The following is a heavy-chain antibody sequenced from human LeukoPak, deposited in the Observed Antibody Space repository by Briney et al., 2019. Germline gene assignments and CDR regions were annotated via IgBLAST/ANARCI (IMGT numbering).Heavy chain of an antibody. D-gene: IGHD4-23*01. CDR1: GGSISGGGYY. V-gene: IGHV4-30-2*01. J-gene: IGHJ4*02. CDR2: IYHSGST. Sequence: SETLSLTCTVSGGSISGGGYYWSWIRQPPGKGLEWIGYIYHSGSTYYNPSLKSRVTISVDRSKNQFSLKLSSVTAADTAVYYCARDAAGGPDYWGQGTLVTVSS. CDR3: ARDAAGGPDY.